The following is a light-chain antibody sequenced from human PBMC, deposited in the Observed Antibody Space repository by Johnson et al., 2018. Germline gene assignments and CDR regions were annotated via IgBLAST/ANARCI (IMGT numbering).Light chain of an antibody. CDR2: ENN. CDR3: GTWDSSLSAGNV. Sequence: PPSVSAAPGQKVTISCSGSSSNIGNNYVSWYQQLPGTAPQLLIYENNKRPSGIPYRFSGSKSGTSATLGITGLQTGDEADYYCGTWDSSLSAGNVFGTGTKVTVL. J-gene: IGLJ1*01. CDR1: SSNIGNNY. V-gene: IGLV1-51*02.